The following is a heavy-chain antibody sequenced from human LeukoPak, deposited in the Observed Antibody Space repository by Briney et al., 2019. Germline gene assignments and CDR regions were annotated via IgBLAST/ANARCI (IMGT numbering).Heavy chain of an antibody. CDR3: ARVGYYDSSGYYFSRAFDI. V-gene: IGHV3-21*01. CDR1: GFTFSSYS. Sequence: GGSLRLSCAASGFTFSSYSMNWVRQAPGKGLEWVSSISSSSSYIYYADSVKGRFTISRDNAKNSLYLQMNSLRAEDTAVYYCARVGYYDSSGYYFSRAFDIWGQGTMVTVSS. CDR2: ISSSSSYI. J-gene: IGHJ3*02. D-gene: IGHD3-22*01.